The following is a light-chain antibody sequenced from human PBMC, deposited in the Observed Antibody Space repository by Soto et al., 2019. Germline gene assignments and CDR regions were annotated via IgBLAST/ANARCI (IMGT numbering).Light chain of an antibody. CDR1: IHYDF. CDR3: GSYTSSSNYV. Sequence: QSALTQPASVSGSPGQSITISCTGYIHYDFVSWYQQHPGTAPKLVIYEVSNWPSGTSDRFSGSKSGHTASLTISGLQTEDEAVYYCGSYTSSSNYVFGTGTKLTVL. V-gene: IGLV2-14*01. CDR2: EVS. J-gene: IGLJ1*01.